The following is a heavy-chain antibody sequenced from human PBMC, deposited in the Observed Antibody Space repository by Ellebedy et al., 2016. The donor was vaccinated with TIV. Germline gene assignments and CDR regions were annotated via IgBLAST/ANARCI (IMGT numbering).Heavy chain of an antibody. D-gene: IGHD3-10*01. V-gene: IGHV3-23*01. CDR2: ISGSGTIT. CDR3: AKNPTHYYGSGSPWDY. Sequence: GGSLRLSXAASGFMFSTYAMSWVRQVPGKGLECVSAISGSGTITFYADSVKGRFTISRDNSKNTLSLQMTSLRADDTAVYYCAKNPTHYYGSGSPWDYWGQGTLVTVSS. CDR1: GFMFSTYA. J-gene: IGHJ4*02.